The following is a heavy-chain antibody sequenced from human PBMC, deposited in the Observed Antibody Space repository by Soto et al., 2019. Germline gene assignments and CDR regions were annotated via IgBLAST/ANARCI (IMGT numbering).Heavy chain of an antibody. J-gene: IGHJ4*02. CDR1: VASFTNAW. CDR2: IKTRIDSATT. V-gene: IGHV3-15*01. CDR3: TTEDPSWLRDLES. D-gene: IGHD5-12*01. Sequence: EVQLVESGGGLVKPDESLRLSCEASVASFTNAWMNWVRQAPGKGLEWVGRIKTRIDSATTDYAAPVKGRFTISRDDSTNTLSLQMDSLNTEDTAVYYCTTEDPSWLRDLESWGQGTLVTVSS.